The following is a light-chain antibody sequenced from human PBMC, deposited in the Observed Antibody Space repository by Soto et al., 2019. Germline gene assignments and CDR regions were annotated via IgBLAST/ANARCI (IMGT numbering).Light chain of an antibody. CDR3: SSYTSSSTVV. Sequence: QSALTQPASVSGSPGQSITISCTGTSSDVGGYNYVSWYQQHPGKAPKLMIYDVSNRPSGVSNRFSGSKSGNTASLTNSRLQAEDEADYYCSSYTSSSTVVFGGGTKVTVL. J-gene: IGLJ2*01. V-gene: IGLV2-14*01. CDR1: SSDVGGYNY. CDR2: DVS.